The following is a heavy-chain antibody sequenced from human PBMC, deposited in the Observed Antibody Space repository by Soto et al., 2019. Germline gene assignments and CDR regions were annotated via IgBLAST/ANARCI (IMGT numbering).Heavy chain of an antibody. V-gene: IGHV4-59*01. Sequence: SETLSLTCTVSGVSISSYYWSWIRQPPGKGLEWIGYINDSGSTNYNPSLKSRITISVDRSKNQISLKLTSVTAADTAAYYCARDYYYDSRGHPGAYYYGMDVWGQGTTVTVSS. J-gene: IGHJ6*02. D-gene: IGHD3-22*01. CDR2: INDSGST. CDR3: ARDYYYDSRGHPGAYYYGMDV. CDR1: GVSISSYY.